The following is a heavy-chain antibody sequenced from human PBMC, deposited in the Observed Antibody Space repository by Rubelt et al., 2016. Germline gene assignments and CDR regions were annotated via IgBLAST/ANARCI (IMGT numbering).Heavy chain of an antibody. Sequence: PGGSLRLSCAASGFTFSSYAMSWVRQAPGKGLEWVSAISGSGGNTYYADSVKGRFTISRDNFKNTLYLQMNSLRPGDTAVYYCARDPSRGVVSYGMDVWGQGTTVTVSS. CDR3: ARDPSRGVVSYGMDV. J-gene: IGHJ6*02. V-gene: IGHV3-23*01. D-gene: IGHD3-3*01. CDR1: GFTFSSYA. CDR2: ISGSGGNT.